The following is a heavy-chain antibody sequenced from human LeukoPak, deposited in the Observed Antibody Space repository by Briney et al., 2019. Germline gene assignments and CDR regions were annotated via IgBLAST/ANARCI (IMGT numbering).Heavy chain of an antibody. D-gene: IGHD6-19*01. CDR1: GFTFSGSA. J-gene: IGHJ4*02. CDR3: TCRIAVAGTVFDY. V-gene: IGHV3-73*01. Sequence: GGSLRLSCAASGFTFSGSAMHWVRQASGKGLEWVGRIRSKANSYATAYAASVKGRFTISRDDSKNTAYLQMNSLKSEDTAVYYCTCRIAVAGTVFDYWGQGTMVTVSS. CDR2: IRSKANSYAT.